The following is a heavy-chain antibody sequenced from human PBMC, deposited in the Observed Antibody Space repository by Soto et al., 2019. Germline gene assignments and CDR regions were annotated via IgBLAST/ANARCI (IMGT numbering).Heavy chain of an antibody. Sequence: QVQLQQWGAGLLKPSETLSLTCAVYGGSFSGYYWSWIRQPPGKGLEWIGEINHSGSTNYNPSLKSRVTISVDTSKNQFSLKLSSVTAAETAVYYCARGGHSSSWYFNPPQYNWFDPWGQGTLVTVSS. CDR1: GGSFSGYY. J-gene: IGHJ5*02. CDR3: ARGGHSSSWYFNPPQYNWFDP. V-gene: IGHV4-34*01. CDR2: INHSGST. D-gene: IGHD6-13*01.